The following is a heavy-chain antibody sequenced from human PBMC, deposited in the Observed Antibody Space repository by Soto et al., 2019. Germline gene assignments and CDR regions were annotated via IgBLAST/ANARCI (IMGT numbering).Heavy chain of an antibody. J-gene: IGHJ3*02. CDR3: ARVRYNRNPDDAFDI. D-gene: IGHD1-20*01. Sequence: LRLSGAASGVRFGEYSRNWVCQAPGRGLEWVSYISSSSFTTHYADSVKGRFTISRDNAKNTLYLQMNSLRAEDTAVYYCARVRYNRNPDDAFDIWGQGTMVTGSS. CDR1: GVRFGEYS. CDR2: ISSSSFTT. V-gene: IGHV3-48*04.